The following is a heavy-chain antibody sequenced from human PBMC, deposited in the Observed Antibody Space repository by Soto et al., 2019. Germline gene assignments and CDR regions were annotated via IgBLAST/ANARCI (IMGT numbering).Heavy chain of an antibody. CDR2: ISGGGGSP. CDR1: GFTFSSYT. D-gene: IGHD2-2*01. CDR3: TKARCSTTTCYVPDY. Sequence: PGESLKISCAASGFTFSSYTMSWVRQAPGKGLEWVSSISGGGGSPYYADSVQGRFTISRDNPRNTLFLQVNSLRAEDTAIYYCTKARCSTTTCYVPDYWGQGTLVTVSS. J-gene: IGHJ4*02. V-gene: IGHV3-23*01.